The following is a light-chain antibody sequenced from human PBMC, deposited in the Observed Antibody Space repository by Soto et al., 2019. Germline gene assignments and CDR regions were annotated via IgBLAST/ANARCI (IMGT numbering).Light chain of an antibody. J-gene: IGKJ2*01. CDR2: AAS. CDR3: QQYFGSLYT. V-gene: IGKV3-20*01. Sequence: SVLTQSPGTLFLSLEEGATLSCRTSQSISSPYLAWYQQRPGQAPRLLIYAASSRATGIPDRFSGSGSGTDFTLTISRLEPEDFALYYCQQYFGSLYTFGQGTKLEIK. CDR1: QSISSPY.